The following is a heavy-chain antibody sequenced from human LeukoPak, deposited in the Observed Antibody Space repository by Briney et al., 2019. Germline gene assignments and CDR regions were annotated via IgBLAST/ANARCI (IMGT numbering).Heavy chain of an antibody. D-gene: IGHD2-21*02. CDR2: INHSGSS. CDR1: GGSFRGFY. Sequence: SETLSLTCAVYGGSFRGFYWTWIRQSPGKGLEWTGEINHSGSSSYNPSLKSRIMISVAISKNQFSLKVRSVTAADTAVYYCARSHCVGDCYSSRWQILYGYYYYYMDVWGTGTTVTVSS. J-gene: IGHJ6*03. CDR3: ARSHCVGDCYSSRWQILYGYYYYYMDV. V-gene: IGHV4-34*01.